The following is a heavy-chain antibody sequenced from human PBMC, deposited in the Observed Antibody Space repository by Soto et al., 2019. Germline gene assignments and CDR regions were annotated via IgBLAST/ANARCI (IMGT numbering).Heavy chain of an antibody. CDR2: IIPIFGTA. D-gene: IGHD3-22*01. Sequence: SVKVSCKASGGTFSSYAISWVRQAPGQGLEWMGGIIPIFGTANYAQKFQGRVTITADKSTSTAYMELSSLRSEDTAVYYCARGYDSSGFRVAPKIYYYYGMDVWGQGTTVTVSS. V-gene: IGHV1-69*06. CDR1: GGTFSSYA. CDR3: ARGYDSSGFRVAPKIYYYYGMDV. J-gene: IGHJ6*02.